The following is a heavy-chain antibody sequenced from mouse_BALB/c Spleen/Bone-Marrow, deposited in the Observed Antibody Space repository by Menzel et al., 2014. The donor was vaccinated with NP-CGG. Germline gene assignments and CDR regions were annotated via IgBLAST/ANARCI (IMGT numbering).Heavy chain of an antibody. CDR2: ISGGGSYT. CDR1: GFSFNSYG. V-gene: IGHV5-9-2*01. Sequence: EVKLVESGGGLVKSGGSLKLSCAASGFSFNSYGMSWVRQTPEKRLEWVATISGGGSYTFYPDSVKGRFTISRDNAKNNLYLQLSSRRSEDTALYYCARHAYYDQTEVSFVYWGQGTLVTVSA. CDR3: ARHAYYDQTEVSFVY. D-gene: IGHD2-4*01. J-gene: IGHJ3*01.